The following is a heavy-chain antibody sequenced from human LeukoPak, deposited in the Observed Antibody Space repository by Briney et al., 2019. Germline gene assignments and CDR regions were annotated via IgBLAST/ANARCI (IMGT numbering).Heavy chain of an antibody. J-gene: IGHJ4*02. CDR1: GFTFSDYY. CDR3: ARDPTWIFEDYFDY. D-gene: IGHD2-2*03. V-gene: IGHV3-11*04. CDR2: ISSSGSTI. Sequence: PGGSLRLSCAASGFTFSDYYMSWIRQAPGKGLEWVSYISSSGSTIYYAGSVKGRFTISRDNAKNSLYLQMNSLRAEDTAVYYCARDPTWIFEDYFDYWGQGTLVTVSS.